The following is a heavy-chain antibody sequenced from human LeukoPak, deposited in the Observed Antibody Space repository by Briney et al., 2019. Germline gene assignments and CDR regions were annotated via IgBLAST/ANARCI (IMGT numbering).Heavy chain of an antibody. CDR1: GFTFSTYW. V-gene: IGHV3-74*01. CDR3: ARDRGYTQDY. D-gene: IGHD5-12*01. Sequence: PGGSLRLSCAASGFTFSTYWMHWVRQAPGKGLVWVSHIKSYGSSTSYADSVKGRFTISRDNAKNTLYLQMNSLRAEDTAVYFCARDRGYTQDYWGQGTLVTVSS. CDR2: IKSYGSST. J-gene: IGHJ4*02.